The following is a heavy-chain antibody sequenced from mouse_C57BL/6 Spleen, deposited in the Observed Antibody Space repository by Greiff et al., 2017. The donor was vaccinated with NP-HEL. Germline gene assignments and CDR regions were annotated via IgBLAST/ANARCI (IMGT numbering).Heavy chain of an antibody. V-gene: IGHV1-81*01. D-gene: IGHD2-1*01. CDR1: GYTFTSYG. Sequence: QVQLQQSGAELARPGASVKLSCKASGYTFTSYGISWVKQRTGQGLEWIGEIYPRSGNTYYNEKFKGKATLTADKSSSTAYMELRSLTSEDSAVYFCARYGNYVDYAMDYWGQGTSVTVSS. CDR2: IYPRSGNT. CDR3: ARYGNYVDYAMDY. J-gene: IGHJ4*01.